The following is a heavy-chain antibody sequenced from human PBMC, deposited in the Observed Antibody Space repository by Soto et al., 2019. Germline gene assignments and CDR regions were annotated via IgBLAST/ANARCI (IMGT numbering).Heavy chain of an antibody. J-gene: IGHJ5*02. V-gene: IGHV4-59*01. CDR1: GGSISSYY. CDR2: IYYSGST. D-gene: IGHD3-9*01. CDR3: ARDANYDIFTGYNNWFDP. Sequence: PSETLSLTCTVSGGSISSYYWSWIRQPPGKGLEWIGYIYYSGSTNYNPSLKSRVTISVDTSKNQFSLKLSSVTAADTAVYYCARDANYDIFTGYNNWFDPWGQRTPVTVSS.